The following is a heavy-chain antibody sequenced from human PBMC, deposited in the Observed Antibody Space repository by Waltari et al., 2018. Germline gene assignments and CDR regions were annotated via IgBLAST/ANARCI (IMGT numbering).Heavy chain of an antibody. D-gene: IGHD3-3*01. J-gene: IGHJ4*02. CDR3: ARGRDFWSGYRYFDY. Sequence: QVQPQEPGPGLVKPSETLSLTCTVSGGSISSYYWSWIRQPPGKGLEGIGYIYYSGSTNYTPSLKSRVTISVDTSKNQFSLKLSSVTAADTAVYYCARGRDFWSGYRYFDYWGQGTLVTVSS. CDR2: IYYSGST. V-gene: IGHV4-59*01. CDR1: GGSISSYY.